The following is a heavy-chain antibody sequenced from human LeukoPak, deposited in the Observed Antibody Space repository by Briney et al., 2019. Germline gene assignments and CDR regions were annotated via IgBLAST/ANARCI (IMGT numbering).Heavy chain of an antibody. D-gene: IGHD6-13*01. Sequence: PGGSLRLSCAASGFTFSSYGMHWVRQAPGKGLEWVAVIWYDGSNKYYADSVKGRFTISRDNSKNTLYLQMNSLRAEDTAVYYCARDHSAAAVPEDWFGPWGQGTLVTVSS. CDR1: GFTFSSYG. CDR2: IWYDGSNK. CDR3: ARDHSAAAVPEDWFGP. V-gene: IGHV3-33*01. J-gene: IGHJ5*02.